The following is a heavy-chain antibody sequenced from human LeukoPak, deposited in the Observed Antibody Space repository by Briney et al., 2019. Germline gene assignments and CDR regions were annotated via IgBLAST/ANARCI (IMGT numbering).Heavy chain of an antibody. CDR1: GGSISSSSYY. Sequence: PSETLSLTCTVSGGSISSSSYYWGWIRQPPGKGLEWIGSIYYSGSTYYNSSLKSRVTISVDTSKTQFPLKLSSVTAADTAVYYCARLMYYYGSGSLFPYYYYYYMDVWGKGTTFTISS. CDR2: IYYSGST. J-gene: IGHJ6*03. CDR3: ARLMYYYGSGSLFPYYYYYYMDV. D-gene: IGHD3-10*01. V-gene: IGHV4-39*01.